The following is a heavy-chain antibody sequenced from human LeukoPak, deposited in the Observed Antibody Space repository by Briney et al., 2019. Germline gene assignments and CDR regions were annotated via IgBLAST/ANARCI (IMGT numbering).Heavy chain of an antibody. CDR3: AKGPGGYSSGWYFDY. J-gene: IGHJ4*02. Sequence: QPGGSLRLPCAASGFTFSSYGMHWVRQAPGKGLEWVAFIRYDGSNKYYADAVKGRFTIYRDNSKNTLYLQMNSLSAEDTAVYYCAKGPGGYSSGWYFDYWGQGTLVTVSS. CDR2: IRYDGSNK. V-gene: IGHV3-30*02. CDR1: GFTFSSYG. D-gene: IGHD6-19*01.